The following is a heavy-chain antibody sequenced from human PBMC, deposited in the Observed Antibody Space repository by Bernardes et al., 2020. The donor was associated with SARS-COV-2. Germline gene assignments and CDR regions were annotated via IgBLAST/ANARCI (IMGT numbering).Heavy chain of an antibody. V-gene: IGHV1-18*04. CDR2: ISAYNGNT. CDR3: AREGGNYDFWSGYVYYYYYYGMDV. CDR1: GYTFTSYG. Sequence: ASVKVSCKASGYTFTSYGISWVRQAPGQGLEWMGWISAYNGNTNYAQKLQGRVTMTTDTSTSTAYMELRSLRSDDTAVYYCAREGGNYDFWSGYVYYYYYYGMDVWGQGTTVTVSS. J-gene: IGHJ6*02. D-gene: IGHD3-3*01.